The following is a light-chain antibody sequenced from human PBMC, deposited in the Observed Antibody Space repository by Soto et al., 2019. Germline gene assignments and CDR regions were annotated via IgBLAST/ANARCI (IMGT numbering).Light chain of an antibody. Sequence: QSVLTQPPSVSAAPGQKVTISCSGSSSNIGDNSVSWYQQLPGTAPKLLIYDDNKRPSGIPDRFSGSKSGTSATLGITGFQTGDEADYYCGSWDSSLSAYVFGTGTQV. CDR1: SSNIGDNS. J-gene: IGLJ1*01. CDR3: GSWDSSLSAYV. CDR2: DDN. V-gene: IGLV1-51*01.